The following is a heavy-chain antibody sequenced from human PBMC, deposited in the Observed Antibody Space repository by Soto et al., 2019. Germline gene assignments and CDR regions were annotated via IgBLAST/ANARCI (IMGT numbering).Heavy chain of an antibody. CDR1: GGSISSYY. CDR3: ARAASRLFYGNYYGMDV. V-gene: IGHV4-59*01. Sequence: QVQLQESGPGLVKPSETLSLTCTVSGGSISSYYWSWIRQPPGKGLEWIGYIYYSGSTNYNPSLKSRVTISVDTSKNQFSLKLSSVTAADTAVYYCARAASRLFYGNYYGMDVWGQGTTVTVSS. CDR2: IYYSGST. D-gene: IGHD3-9*01. J-gene: IGHJ6*02.